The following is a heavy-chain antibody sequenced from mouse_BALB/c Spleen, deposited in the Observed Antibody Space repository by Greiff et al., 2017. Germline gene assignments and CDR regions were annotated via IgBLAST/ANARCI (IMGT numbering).Heavy chain of an antibody. V-gene: IGHV1-54*01. CDR2: INPGSGGT. D-gene: IGHD2-14*01. CDR1: GYAFTNYL. CDR3: ARCYRYDSSWFDY. J-gene: IGHJ3*01. Sequence: QVQLKESGAELVRPGTSVKLSCKASGYAFTNYLIEWVKQRPGQGLEWIGVINPGSGGTNYDEKFKGKATLTADTSSSTAYMQLSSLTSDDAAVYFCARCYRYDSSWFDYWGQGTLVTVSA.